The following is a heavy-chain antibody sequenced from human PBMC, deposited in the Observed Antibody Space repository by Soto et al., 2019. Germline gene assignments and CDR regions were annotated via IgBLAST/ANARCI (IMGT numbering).Heavy chain of an antibody. CDR3: AHRPIVGAAI. CDR1: GGSISNSNW. CDR2: IFHSGST. V-gene: IGHV4-4*02. D-gene: IGHD1-26*01. J-gene: IGHJ4*02. Sequence: QVQLQESGPGLVKPSGTLSLTCAVFGGSISNSNWWTWVRQPPGKGLDWIGEIFHSGSTNSNSSLMGRRTISVDKANNQFSLKLSSVTAADTAVYYCAHRPIVGAAIWGQGTLVTVSS.